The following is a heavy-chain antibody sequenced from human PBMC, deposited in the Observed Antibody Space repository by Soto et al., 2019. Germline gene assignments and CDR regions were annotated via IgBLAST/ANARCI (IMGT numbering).Heavy chain of an antibody. V-gene: IGHV4-39*01. D-gene: IGHD1-26*01. Sequence: SETLSLTCTVSGGSISSSAYYWGWIRQPPGKGLEWIGSIYYSGTTFYVPSLKSRLFMSVDTSKNQFSLRLRSVTATDTAVYYCARQARGATYSDFDYWGQGTLVTVSS. CDR3: ARQARGATYSDFDY. J-gene: IGHJ4*02. CDR2: IYYSGTT. CDR1: GGSISSSAYY.